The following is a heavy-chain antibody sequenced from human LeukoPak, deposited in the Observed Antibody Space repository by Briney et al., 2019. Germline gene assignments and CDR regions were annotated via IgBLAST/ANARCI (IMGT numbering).Heavy chain of an antibody. CDR2: IYYSGST. CDR1: GGSISSYY. CDR3: ARNEDYGDYLGGFDY. D-gene: IGHD4-17*01. J-gene: IGHJ4*02. Sequence: SETLSLTCTVSGGSISSYYWSWIRQPPGKGLEWIGYIYYSGSTYYNPSLKSRVTISVDTSKNQFSLKLSSVTAADTAVYYCARNEDYGDYLGGFDYWGQGTLVTVSS. V-gene: IGHV4-59*04.